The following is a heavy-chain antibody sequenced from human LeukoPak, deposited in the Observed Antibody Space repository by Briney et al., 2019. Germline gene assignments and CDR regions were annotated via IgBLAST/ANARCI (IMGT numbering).Heavy chain of an antibody. CDR3: ARDTLKRIAVAGRLAY. V-gene: IGHV1-2*02. CDR2: INPNSGGT. D-gene: IGHD6-19*01. J-gene: IGHJ4*02. Sequence: VKVSCKASGDTFTGYYMHWVRQAPGQGLDWMGWINPNSGGTNYAQKFQGRVTMTRDTSISTAYMELSRLRSDDTAVYYCARDTLKRIAVAGRLAYSGQGTLVTVSS. CDR1: GDTFTGYY.